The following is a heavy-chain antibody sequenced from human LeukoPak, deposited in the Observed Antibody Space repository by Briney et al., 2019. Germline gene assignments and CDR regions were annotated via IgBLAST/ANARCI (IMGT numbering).Heavy chain of an antibody. CDR2: IYSIGRT. V-gene: IGHV4-4*07. J-gene: IGHJ4*02. CDR3: ARGPWRSGFDY. CDR1: GDSIGSYY. D-gene: IGHD3-3*01. Sequence: PSETLSLTCTVSGDSIGSYYWSWIRQPAGKGLEWIGRIYSIGRTDYNPSLKSRVTMSVDTSKNQFSLKLSSVSTADTAVYYCARGPWRSGFDYWGQGTLVTVSS.